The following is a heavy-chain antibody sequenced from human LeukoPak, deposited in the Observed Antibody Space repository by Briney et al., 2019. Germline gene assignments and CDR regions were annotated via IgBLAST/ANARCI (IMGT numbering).Heavy chain of an antibody. Sequence: SETLSLTCAVYGGSFSGYYWSWIRQPPGKGLEWIGEINHSGSTNYNPSLKSRVTISVDTSKNQFSLKLSSVTAADTAVYYCAREYCSSTSCRAGYRAFDIW. CDR1: GGSFSGYY. D-gene: IGHD2-2*01. V-gene: IGHV4-34*01. CDR2: INHSGST. CDR3: AREYCSSTSCRAGYRAFDI. J-gene: IGHJ3*02.